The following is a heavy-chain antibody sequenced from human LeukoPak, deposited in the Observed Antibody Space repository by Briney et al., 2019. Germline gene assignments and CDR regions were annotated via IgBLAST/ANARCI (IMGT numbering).Heavy chain of an antibody. CDR1: GGSISSSSAY. D-gene: IGHD5-18*01. CDR3: VSPRGFSYGYFDN. CDR2: IYYSKNT. J-gene: IGHJ4*02. Sequence: SETLSLTCTVSGGSISSSSAYWGWIRQPPGKGLEWIGSIYYSKNTYYNPSLKSRDTISADTSKNQFSLTLGSVSATDTAVYYCVSPRGFSYGYFDNWGQGTLVTVSS. V-gene: IGHV4-39*01.